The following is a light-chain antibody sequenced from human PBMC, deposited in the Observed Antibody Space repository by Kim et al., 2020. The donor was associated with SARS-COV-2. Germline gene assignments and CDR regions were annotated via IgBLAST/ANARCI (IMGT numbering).Light chain of an antibody. Sequence: GQSITISCTGTSSDVGDYKYVSWYQQHPGKAPKLMIYDVSKRPSGVSNRFSGSKSGNTTSLTICGLQAEDEADYYCSSYTSSSTVVFGGGTQLTVL. CDR1: SSDVGDYKY. V-gene: IGLV2-14*04. CDR2: DVS. CDR3: SSYTSSSTVV. J-gene: IGLJ2*01.